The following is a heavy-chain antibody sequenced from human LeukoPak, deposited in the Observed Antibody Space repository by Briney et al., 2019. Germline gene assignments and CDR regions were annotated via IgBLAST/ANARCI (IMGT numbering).Heavy chain of an antibody. D-gene: IGHD5/OR15-5a*01. J-gene: IGHJ6*03. CDR3: ARDPHMSTPYYYYMDV. CDR1: GYTFTSYG. V-gene: IGHV1-18*01. Sequence: ASVKVSCKASGYTFTSYGISWWRHAPGQGLEWMGWISAYNGNTNYAQKLQGRVTMTTDTSTSTAYMELRSMRSDDTAVYYCARDPHMSTPYYYYMDVWGKGTTVTVSS. CDR2: ISAYNGNT.